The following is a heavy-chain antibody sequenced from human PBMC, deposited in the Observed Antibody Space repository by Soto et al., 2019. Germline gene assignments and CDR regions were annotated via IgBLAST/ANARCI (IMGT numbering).Heavy chain of an antibody. D-gene: IGHD1-1*01. J-gene: IGHJ2*01. Sequence: EVQLLESGGGLVQPGGSLRLSCAASGFTFSAYAMGWFRQAPGKGLEWVSTILGGGGATHYADSVKGRFTISRDDSKNTLYAQMNSLRAEDTAVYYCAKFEGHPLEYWYLDFWGRGTLVTVSS. V-gene: IGHV3-23*01. CDR3: AKFEGHPLEYWYLDF. CDR1: GFTFSAYA. CDR2: ILGGGGAT.